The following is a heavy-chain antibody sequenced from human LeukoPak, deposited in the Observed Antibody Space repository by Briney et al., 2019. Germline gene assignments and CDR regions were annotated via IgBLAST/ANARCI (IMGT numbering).Heavy chain of an antibody. J-gene: IGHJ4*02. CDR1: GFTFSSYW. V-gene: IGHV3-7*03. D-gene: IGHD5/OR15-5a*01. CDR2: INHNGNVD. CDR3: VRGDLRLPRSTPDC. Sequence: PGGSLRLSCAASGFTFSSYWMNWARQAPGKGLEWVASINHNGNVDYYVDSVKGRFTISRDNAENSLYLQMSNLRAEDTAVYFCVRGDLRLPRSTPDCWGQGTLVTVSS.